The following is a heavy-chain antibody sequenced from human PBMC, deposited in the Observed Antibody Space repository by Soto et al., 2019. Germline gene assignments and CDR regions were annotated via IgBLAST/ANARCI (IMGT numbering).Heavy chain of an antibody. Sequence: EVQLVESGGGLVKPGGSLRLSCAASGFSFSSYSMNWVRQAPGKGLEGVSSISSSASHINYADSVKGRFTISRDNAKKSLYLQMNSLRAEDTAVYYCAREYTGYCSGGTCYWFDPWGQGTLGTVSS. CDR1: GFSFSSYS. D-gene: IGHD2-15*01. V-gene: IGHV3-21*01. CDR3: AREYTGYCSGGTCYWFDP. J-gene: IGHJ5*02. CDR2: ISSSASHI.